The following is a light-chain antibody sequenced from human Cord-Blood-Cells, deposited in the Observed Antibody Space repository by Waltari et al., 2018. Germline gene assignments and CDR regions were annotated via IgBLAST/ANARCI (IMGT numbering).Light chain of an antibody. J-gene: IGLJ3*02. CDR2: GKN. CDR3: NSRDSSGNHLV. Sequence: SSELTQDPAVSVALGQTVRITWQGDSLRSSYASWYQQKPGQAPVLVIYGKNNRPSGIPDRFSGSSSGNTASLTITGAQAEDEADYYCNSRDSSGNHLVFGGGTKLTVL. V-gene: IGLV3-19*01. CDR1: SLRSSY.